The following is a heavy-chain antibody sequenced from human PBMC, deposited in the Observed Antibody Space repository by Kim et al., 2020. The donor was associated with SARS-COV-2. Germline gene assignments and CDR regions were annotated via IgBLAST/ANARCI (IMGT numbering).Heavy chain of an antibody. CDR3: ASVLVARYFD. Sequence: GGSLRLSCAASGFSFSDYGMHWVRQAPGKGLEWVSYIGHEGNAINYGDSVKGRFIISRDNSENTMYFQMNSLRAEDTAVYYCASVLVARYFD. D-gene: IGHD6-6*01. J-gene: IGHJ4*03. V-gene: IGHV3-30*02. CDR1: GFSFSDYG. CDR2: IGHEGNAI.